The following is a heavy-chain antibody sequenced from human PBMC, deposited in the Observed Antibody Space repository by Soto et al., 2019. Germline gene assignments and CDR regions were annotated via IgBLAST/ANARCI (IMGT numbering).Heavy chain of an antibody. CDR1: GFTFSSYC. CDR2: ISYSGSTI. V-gene: IGHV3-48*02. D-gene: IGHD3-9*01. CDR3: ARDNYYDILTGYRDYGMDV. Sequence: GGSLRLSCVASGFTFSSYCMNWVRQAPGKGLEWISYISYSGSTIYYADSVRGRFTTSRDNAKNSLYLHMNSLTDEDTAVYYCARDNYYDILTGYRDYGMDVWGQGTTVTVSS. J-gene: IGHJ6*02.